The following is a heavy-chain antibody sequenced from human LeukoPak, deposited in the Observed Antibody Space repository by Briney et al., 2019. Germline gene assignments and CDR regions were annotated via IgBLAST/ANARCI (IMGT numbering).Heavy chain of an antibody. J-gene: IGHJ4*02. V-gene: IGHV3-66*01. CDR1: GFTVSSNY. CDR3: AREVGEGASGQ. CDR2: IYSDGTI. D-gene: IGHD1-26*01. Sequence: PGGSLRLSRAASGFTVSSNYMCWVRQVPGKGLEWVSVIYSDGTISYADSVKGRFTISRDNSENTLYLQMNSLRVEDTAVYYCAREVGEGASGQWGEGTPVTVSS.